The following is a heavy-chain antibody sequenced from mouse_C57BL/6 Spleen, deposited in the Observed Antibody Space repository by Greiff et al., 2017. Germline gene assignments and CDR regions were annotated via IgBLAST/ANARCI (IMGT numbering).Heavy chain of an antibody. CDR3: ARRRPNHPGNAMDY. J-gene: IGHJ4*01. CDR1: GYTFTDYY. CDR2: INPYNGGT. Sequence: VQLQQSGPVLVKPGASVKMSCKASGYTFTDYYMNWVKQSHGKSLEWIGVINPYNGGTSYNQQFKGKATLTVDKSSSTAYMALNSLTSEDSAVYYCARRRPNHPGNAMDYWGQGTSVTVSS. D-gene: IGHD6-1*01. V-gene: IGHV1-19*01.